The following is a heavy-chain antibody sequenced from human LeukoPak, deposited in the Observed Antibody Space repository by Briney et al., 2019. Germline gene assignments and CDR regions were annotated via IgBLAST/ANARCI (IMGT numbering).Heavy chain of an antibody. Sequence: GASVKASCKASGGTFSSYAISWVRQAPGQGLEWMRRIIPILGIANYAQKFQGRVTITADKSTSTAYMELSSLRSEDTAVYYCARESGEGITMIVVAVPDGMDVWGQGTTVTVSS. D-gene: IGHD3-22*01. J-gene: IGHJ6*02. CDR2: IIPILGIA. CDR3: ARESGEGITMIVVAVPDGMDV. CDR1: GGTFSSYA. V-gene: IGHV1-69*04.